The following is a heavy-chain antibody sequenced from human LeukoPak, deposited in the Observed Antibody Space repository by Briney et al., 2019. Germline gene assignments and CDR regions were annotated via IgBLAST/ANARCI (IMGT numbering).Heavy chain of an antibody. J-gene: IGHJ4*02. CDR1: GGSISSYY. V-gene: IGHV4-59*01. D-gene: IGHD6-19*01. CDR2: IYYSGST. CDR3: ARDLGIYSSGWYYFDY. Sequence: IPSETLSLTCTVSGGSISSYYWSWIRQPPGKGLEWIGYIYYSGSTNYNPSLKSRVTISVDTSKNQFSLKLSSVTAADTAVYYCARDLGIYSSGWYYFDYWGQGTLVTVSS.